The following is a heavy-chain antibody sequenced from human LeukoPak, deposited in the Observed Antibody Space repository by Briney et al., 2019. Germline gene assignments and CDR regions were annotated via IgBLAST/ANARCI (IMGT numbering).Heavy chain of an antibody. CDR3: ASNDYDYVWGSYRHDY. CDR2: IIPILGTA. V-gene: IGHV1-69*05. J-gene: IGHJ4*02. D-gene: IGHD3-16*02. Sequence: GASVKVSCKASGGTFSSYAISWVRQAPGQGLEWMGGIIPILGTANYAQKFQGRVTITTDESTSTAYMELSSLRSEDTAVYYCASNDYDYVWGSYRHDYWGQGTLVTVSS. CDR1: GGTFSSYA.